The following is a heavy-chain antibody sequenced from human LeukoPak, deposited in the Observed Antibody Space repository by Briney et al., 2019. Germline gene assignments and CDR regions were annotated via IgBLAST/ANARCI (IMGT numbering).Heavy chain of an antibody. CDR3: VETGYSSGLFDF. CDR2: IYHTGSA. CDR1: GSSITTGFY. Sequence: SETLSLTCTVSGSSITTGFYWGWIRQPPGKGLEWIGSIYHTGSAYYNPSLKSRVTISVDTSKNQFSLSLSSVTAADTAVYYCVETGYSSGLFDFWGQGALVTVSS. D-gene: IGHD6-19*01. J-gene: IGHJ4*02. V-gene: IGHV4-38-2*02.